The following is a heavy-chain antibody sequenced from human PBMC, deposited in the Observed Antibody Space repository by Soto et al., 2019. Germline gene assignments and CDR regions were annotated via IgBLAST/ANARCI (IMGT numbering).Heavy chain of an antibody. Sequence: GGSLRLSCAASGFTFSNAWINWVRQAPGKGLVWVSRINSDGSSTSYADSVKGRFTISRDNAKNTLYLQKNSLRAEDTAVYYCVSLGELSNLDYWGQGTLVNVSS. CDR2: INSDGSST. D-gene: IGHD3-16*02. V-gene: IGHV3-74*01. CDR3: VSLGELSNLDY. J-gene: IGHJ4*02. CDR1: GFTFSNAW.